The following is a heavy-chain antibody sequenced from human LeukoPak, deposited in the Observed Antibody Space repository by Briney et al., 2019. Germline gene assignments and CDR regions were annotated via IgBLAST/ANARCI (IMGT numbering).Heavy chain of an antibody. Sequence: GESLKISCLGSGYSFPNYWIAWVRQMPGKGLEWMGNIYPGDSDTRYSPSFQGQVTISADKSISAAYLQWSSLKASDTAVYYCARTISSWGDFDDWGQGTLVTVSS. CDR3: ARTISSWGDFDD. V-gene: IGHV5-51*01. J-gene: IGHJ4*02. CDR2: IYPGDSDT. D-gene: IGHD6-13*01. CDR1: GYSFPNYW.